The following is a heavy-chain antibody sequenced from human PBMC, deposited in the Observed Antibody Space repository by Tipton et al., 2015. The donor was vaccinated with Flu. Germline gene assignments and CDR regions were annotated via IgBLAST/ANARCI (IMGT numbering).Heavy chain of an antibody. D-gene: IGHD2-15*01. Sequence: SLRLSCAASGFTFSSYGMHWVRQAPGKGLEWVAVIWHDGSNKYYADSVKGRFTISRDNSKNTLYLQMNSLRAEDTAVYYCARDQGYCSGGSCPNYMDVWGKGTTVTVSS. CDR3: ARDQGYCSGGSCPNYMDV. V-gene: IGHV3-33*01. CDR1: GFTFSSYG. J-gene: IGHJ6*03. CDR2: IWHDGSNK.